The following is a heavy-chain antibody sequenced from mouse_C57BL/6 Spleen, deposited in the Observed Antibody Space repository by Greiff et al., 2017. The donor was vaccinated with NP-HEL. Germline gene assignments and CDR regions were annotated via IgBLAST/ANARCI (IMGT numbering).Heavy chain of an antibody. CDR2: IDPENGDT. Sequence: EVQLQQSGAELVRPGASVKLSCTASGFNIKDDYMHWVKQRPEQGLEWIGWIDPENGDTEYASKFQGKATITADTSSNTAYLQLRILTSEDTAVYYGTTWGPSYAMDYWGQGPSVTVSS. V-gene: IGHV14-4*01. CDR3: TTWGPSYAMDY. J-gene: IGHJ4*01. CDR1: GFNIKDDY.